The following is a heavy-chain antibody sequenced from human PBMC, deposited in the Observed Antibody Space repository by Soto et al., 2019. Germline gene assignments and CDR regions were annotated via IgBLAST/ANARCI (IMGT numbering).Heavy chain of an antibody. D-gene: IGHD5-18*01. V-gene: IGHV1-8*01. J-gene: IGHJ4*02. CDR2: MTPNSGNT. CDR1: GYTFTNYD. Sequence: QVQLVQSGAEVKKPGASVTVSCKASGYTFTNYDINWVRQATGQGLEWMGWMTPNSGNTGYAQKFQGRVTMTRHTSKSTAYMELSSLRSEDTGVYYSARDTYGLGDFAYWGQGTLVTVSS. CDR3: ARDTYGLGDFAY.